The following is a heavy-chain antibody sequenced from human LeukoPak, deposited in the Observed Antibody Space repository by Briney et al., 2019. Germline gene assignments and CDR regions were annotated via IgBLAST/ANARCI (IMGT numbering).Heavy chain of an antibody. Sequence: GGSLRLSCAASGFTFSSYGMHWVRQAPGKGLEWVTVISYDGSERYYADFVKGRFTISRDNSRNTLYLQMNSLRVEGTAVYYCAKRGEMATKSLDYWGQGTLVTVSS. CDR2: ISYDGSER. CDR3: AKRGEMATKSLDY. J-gene: IGHJ4*02. D-gene: IGHD5-24*01. V-gene: IGHV3-30*18. CDR1: GFTFSSYG.